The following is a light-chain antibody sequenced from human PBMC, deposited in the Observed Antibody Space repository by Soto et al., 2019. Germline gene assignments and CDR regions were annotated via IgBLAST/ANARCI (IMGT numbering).Light chain of an antibody. J-gene: IGLJ1*01. CDR2: TNS. CDR1: SPNVGTNP. CDR3: ATWDDNVYV. V-gene: IGLV1-44*01. Sequence: QSVLTQPPSASGIPGQTVTISCSISSPNVGTNPVAWYQQLPGTAPKLLIYTNSQRPLGVPVRFSGSKSGTSASLAISGLQSEDEGDYYCATWDDNVYVFGTGTKVTVL.